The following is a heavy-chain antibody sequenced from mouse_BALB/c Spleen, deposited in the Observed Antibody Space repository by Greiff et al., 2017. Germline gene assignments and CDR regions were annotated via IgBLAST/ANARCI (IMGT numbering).Heavy chain of an antibody. CDR3: ARVYYGSSYVY. Sequence: VQLQQSGPELMKPGASVKISCKASGYSFTSYYMHWVKQSHGKSLEWIGYIDPFNGGTSYNQKFKGKATLTVDKSSSTAYMHLSSLTSEDSAVYYCARVYYGSSYVYWGQGTTLTVSS. V-gene: IGHV1S135*01. J-gene: IGHJ2*01. CDR1: GYSFTSYY. D-gene: IGHD1-1*01. CDR2: IDPFNGGT.